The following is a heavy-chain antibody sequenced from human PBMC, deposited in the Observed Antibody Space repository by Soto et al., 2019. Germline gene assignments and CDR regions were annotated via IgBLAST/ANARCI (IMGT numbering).Heavy chain of an antibody. CDR2: ISYDGSNK. Sequence: GGSLRLSCAASRFTFSTYGMHWVRQAPGKGLEWVSFISYDGSNKYYADSVKGRFTISRDNSKNTLYLQMNSLRVEDTAVFYCAKDHDPHITGPSDLWGQGTLVTVSS. D-gene: IGHD1-20*01. V-gene: IGHV3-30*18. J-gene: IGHJ5*02. CDR1: RFTFSTYG. CDR3: AKDHDPHITGPSDL.